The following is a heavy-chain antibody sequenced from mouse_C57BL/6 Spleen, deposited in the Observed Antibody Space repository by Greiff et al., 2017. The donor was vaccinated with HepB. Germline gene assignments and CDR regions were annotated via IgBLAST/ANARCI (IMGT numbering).Heavy chain of an antibody. D-gene: IGHD2-4*01. CDR2: IDPSDSET. CDR3: ARVYDYDGGAWFAY. CDR1: GYTFTSYW. V-gene: IGHV1-52*01. Sequence: QVQLQQPGAELVRPGSSVKLSCKASGYTFTSYWMHWVKQRPIQGLEWIGNIDPSDSETHYNQKFKDKATLTVDKSSSTAYMQLSSLTSEDSAVYYCARVYDYDGGAWFAYWGQGTLVTVSA. J-gene: IGHJ3*01.